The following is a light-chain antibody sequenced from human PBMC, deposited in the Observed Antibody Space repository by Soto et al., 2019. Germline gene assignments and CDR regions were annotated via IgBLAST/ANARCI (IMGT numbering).Light chain of an antibody. Sequence: QSALTQPASVSGSPGQSITISCIGTNRDVGSYNLVSWYQQRPGEAPKLIISEVRNRPSGISYRFTGSKSGNTASLTISGLQAEDEADYYCSSYTTTSNLVFGGGTKLTVL. CDR3: SSYTTTSNLV. CDR1: NRDVGSYNL. CDR2: EVR. J-gene: IGLJ3*02. V-gene: IGLV2-14*01.